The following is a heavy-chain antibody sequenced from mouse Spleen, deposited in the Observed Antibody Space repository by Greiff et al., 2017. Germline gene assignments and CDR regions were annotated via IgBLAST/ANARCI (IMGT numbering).Heavy chain of an antibody. CDR3: ARGDWAFDY. CDR1: GFTFSDYY. J-gene: IGHJ2*01. Sequence: EVQVVESEGGLVQPGSSMKLSCTASGFTFSDYYMAWVRQVPEKGLEWVANINYDGSSTYYLDSLKSRFIISRDNAKNILYLQMSSLKSEDTATYYCARGDWAFDYWGQGTTLTVSS. D-gene: IGHD4-1*01. V-gene: IGHV5-16*01. CDR2: INYDGSST.